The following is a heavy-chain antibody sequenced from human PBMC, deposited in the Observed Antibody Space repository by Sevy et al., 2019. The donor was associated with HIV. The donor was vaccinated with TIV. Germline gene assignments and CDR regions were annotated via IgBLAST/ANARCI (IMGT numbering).Heavy chain of an antibody. Sequence: ASVKVSCKASGGTFSSYIVSWVRQAPGQGLEWMGGITPVLGTTNYAHKFQGRVTITADESTSTVYMEMSWLKSEDTAVYYCARWSISIDYWGQGTLVTVSS. V-gene: IGHV1-69*13. J-gene: IGHJ4*02. CDR1: GGTFSSYI. CDR2: ITPVLGTT. CDR3: ARWSISIDY.